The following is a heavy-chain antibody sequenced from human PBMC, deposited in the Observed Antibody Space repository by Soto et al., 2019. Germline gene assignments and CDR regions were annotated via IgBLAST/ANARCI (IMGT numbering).Heavy chain of an antibody. D-gene: IGHD3-22*01. Sequence: SETLSLTCTVSGGSITTYQWSWIRQPPGKGLEWIGYIYHSGSTYYNPSLKSRVTISVDRSKNQFSLKLSSVTAADTAVYYCASYYDISGPGGSYYFDYWGQGTLVTVSS. V-gene: IGHV4-59*12. CDR3: ASYYDISGPGGSYYFDY. J-gene: IGHJ4*02. CDR1: GGSITTYQ. CDR2: IYHSGST.